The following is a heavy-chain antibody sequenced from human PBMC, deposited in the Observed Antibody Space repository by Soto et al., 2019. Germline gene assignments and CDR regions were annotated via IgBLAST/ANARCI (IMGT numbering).Heavy chain of an antibody. J-gene: IGHJ4*02. Sequence: ASVTVSCQASGYSFTSYGISWVRQAPGQGLEWMGWISAYNGNTNYAQKLQGRVTMTTDTSTSTAYMELRSLRSDDTAVYYCARDADSSGWYSYWGQGTLVTVSS. CDR1: GYSFTSYG. CDR3: ARDADSSGWYSY. CDR2: ISAYNGNT. D-gene: IGHD6-19*01. V-gene: IGHV1-18*01.